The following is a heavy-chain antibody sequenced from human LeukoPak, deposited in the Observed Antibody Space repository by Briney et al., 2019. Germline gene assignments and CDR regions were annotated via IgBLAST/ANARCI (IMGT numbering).Heavy chain of an antibody. CDR1: GFTFSSYG. J-gene: IGHJ4*02. V-gene: IGHV3-23*01. CDR3: ARVAGYYYDNSGPLDY. Sequence: PGGSLRLSCAASGFTFSSYGMSWVRQAPGKGLEWVSAISGSGGSTYYADSVKGRFTISRDNSKNTLYLQMNSLRAEDTAVYYCARVAGYYYDNSGPLDYWGQGTLVTVSS. CDR2: ISGSGGST. D-gene: IGHD3-22*01.